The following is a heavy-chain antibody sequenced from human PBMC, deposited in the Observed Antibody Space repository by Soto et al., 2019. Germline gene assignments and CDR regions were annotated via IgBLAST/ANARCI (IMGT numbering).Heavy chain of an antibody. J-gene: IGHJ5*02. CDR1: GFTFRSYA. CDR3: AKGDGFWNGFDP. Sequence: EVQLLESGGDLLQPGGSLRLSCAASGFTFRSYAMSWVRQAPGKGLEWVSSIGGSGGSTYYADSVKGRFTISRDNSKNTLYLQMNSLSAEDTAVYYCAKGDGFWNGFDPWGQGTLVTVFS. V-gene: IGHV3-23*01. CDR2: IGGSGGST.